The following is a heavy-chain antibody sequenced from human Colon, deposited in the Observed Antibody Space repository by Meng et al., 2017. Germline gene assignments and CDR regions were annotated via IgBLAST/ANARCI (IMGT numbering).Heavy chain of an antibody. Sequence: QGQLQESGPGLVKPSGTLSLTCDVSGGSINSSDWWSRVRQPPGKGLEWIAEIFHSGSTNYKSSLKSRATISVDRSKNQFSLKLNSVTAADTAVYYCAAIFGLGPGYWGQGTLVTVSS. D-gene: IGHD3-3*01. V-gene: IGHV4-4*02. CDR3: AAIFGLGPGY. CDR1: GGSINSSDW. CDR2: IFHSGST. J-gene: IGHJ4*02.